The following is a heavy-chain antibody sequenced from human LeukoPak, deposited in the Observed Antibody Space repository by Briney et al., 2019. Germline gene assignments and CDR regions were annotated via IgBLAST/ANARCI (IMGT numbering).Heavy chain of an antibody. CDR3: ARDLPRFLEWLPSPLDY. D-gene: IGHD3-3*01. Sequence: GASVKVSCKASGYTFTSYGISWVRQAPGQGLEWMGWFSAYNGNTNYAQKLQGRVTMTTDTSTSTAYMELRSLRSDDTAVYYCARDLPRFLEWLPSPLDYWGQGTLVTVSS. J-gene: IGHJ4*02. CDR2: FSAYNGNT. V-gene: IGHV1-18*01. CDR1: GYTFTSYG.